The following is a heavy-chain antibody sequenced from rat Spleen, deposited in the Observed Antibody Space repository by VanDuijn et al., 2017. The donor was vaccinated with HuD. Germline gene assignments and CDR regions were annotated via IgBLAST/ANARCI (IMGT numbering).Heavy chain of an antibody. D-gene: IGHD4-3*01. Sequence: QVQLKESGPGLVQPSQTLSLTCTVSGFSLTGNNIHWIRQPPGKGLEWVGRMRFDGDTYYNSPLKSRLSISRDTSKSQVLLEMSSLQTEDTAMYFCVRSGYNFDYWGQGVMVTVSS. CDR2: MRFDGDT. V-gene: IGHV2S30*01. CDR1: GFSLTGNN. CDR3: VRSGYNFDY. J-gene: IGHJ2*01.